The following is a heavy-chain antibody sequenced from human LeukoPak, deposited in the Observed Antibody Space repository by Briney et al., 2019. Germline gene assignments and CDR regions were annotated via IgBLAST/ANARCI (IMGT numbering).Heavy chain of an antibody. CDR1: GFTFSNYA. Sequence: GGSLRLSCAASGFTFSNYAMTWVRQAPGKGLEWVSGISGSGGRTYYADSVKGRFTISRDTSKNTSYLQMNSLRAEDTAVYYCAKLNGDPTDYWGQGTLVTVSS. J-gene: IGHJ4*02. CDR2: ISGSGGRT. V-gene: IGHV3-23*01. CDR3: AKLNGDPTDY.